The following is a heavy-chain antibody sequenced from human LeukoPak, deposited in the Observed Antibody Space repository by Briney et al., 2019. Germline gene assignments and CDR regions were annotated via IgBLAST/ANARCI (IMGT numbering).Heavy chain of an antibody. J-gene: IGHJ4*02. CDR1: GGSISSYY. CDR2: IHYSGTT. D-gene: IGHD6-13*01. CDR3: ARVGASRYSSSWYFDS. Sequence: PSETLSLTCSVSGGSISSYYRSWIRQPPGKGLEWLGYIHYSGTTNYNPSLESRVAISVDTSNNQFSLRLSSATALDTAVYYCARVGASRYSSSWYFDSRGQGTLVTVSS. V-gene: IGHV4-59*12.